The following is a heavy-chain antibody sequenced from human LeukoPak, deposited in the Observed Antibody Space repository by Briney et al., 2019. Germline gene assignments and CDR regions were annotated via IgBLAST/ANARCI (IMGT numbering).Heavy chain of an antibody. D-gene: IGHD4-17*01. Sequence: SETLSLTCTVSGGSISSGGYYRSWIRQHPGKGLEWIGYIYYSGSTYYNPSLKSRVTISVDASENQFSLKLSSVTAADTAVYYCARDRGTGDYGDYTIDYWGQGTLVTVSS. V-gene: IGHV4-31*03. CDR3: ARDRGTGDYGDYTIDY. J-gene: IGHJ4*02. CDR2: IYYSGST. CDR1: GGSISSGGYY.